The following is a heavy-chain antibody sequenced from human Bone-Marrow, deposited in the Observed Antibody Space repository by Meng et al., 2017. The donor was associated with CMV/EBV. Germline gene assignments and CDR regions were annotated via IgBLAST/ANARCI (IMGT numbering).Heavy chain of an antibody. D-gene: IGHD1-26*01. V-gene: IGHV4-38-2*02. J-gene: IGHJ4*02. Sequence: SETLSLTCTVSGYSISSGYYWGWIRQPPGKGLEWIGSIYHSGSTYYNPSLKSRVTISVDTSKNQFSLKLSSVTAADTAVYYCARAAPFSGSYWVDYWGQGTLVPVSS. CDR1: GYSISSGYY. CDR2: IYHSGST. CDR3: ARAAPFSGSYWVDY.